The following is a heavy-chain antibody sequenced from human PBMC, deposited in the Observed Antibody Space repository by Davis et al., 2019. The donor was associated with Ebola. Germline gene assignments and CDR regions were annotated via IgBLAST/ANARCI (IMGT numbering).Heavy chain of an antibody. CDR2: IGTAGDT. J-gene: IGHJ6*02. V-gene: IGHV3-13*01. CDR1: GFTFSSYD. Sequence: GGSLRLSCAAPGFTFSSYDMHWVRQATGKGLEWVSAIGTAGDTYYPGSVKGRFTISRENAKNSLYLQMNSLRAEDTAVYYCARVLRAYNRYYGMDVWGQGTTVTVSS. CDR3: ARVLRAYNRYYGMDV. D-gene: IGHD1-14*01.